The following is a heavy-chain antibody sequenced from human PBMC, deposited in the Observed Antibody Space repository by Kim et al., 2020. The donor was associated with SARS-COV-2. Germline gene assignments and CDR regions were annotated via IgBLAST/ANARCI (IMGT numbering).Heavy chain of an antibody. CDR3: ARDRVGTDAFDI. D-gene: IGHD1-26*01. Sequence: NTHPSLKTRVTIAVDTSKSQFSLKLSSVTAADTAVYYCARDRVGTDAFDIWGQGTMVTVSS. J-gene: IGHJ3*02. V-gene: IGHV4-59*01.